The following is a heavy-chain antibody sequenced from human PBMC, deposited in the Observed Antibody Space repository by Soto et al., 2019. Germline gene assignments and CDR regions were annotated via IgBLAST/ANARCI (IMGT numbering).Heavy chain of an antibody. J-gene: IGHJ4*02. D-gene: IGHD5-12*01. CDR1: GGSISSSNW. CDR3: ARSGYDWAPVFDY. CDR2: IYHSGST. Sequence: SETLSLTCAVSGGSISSSNWWSWVRHPPGKGLEWIGEIYHSGSTNYNPSLKSRVTISVDKSKNQFSLKLSSVTAADTAVYYCARSGYDWAPVFDYWGQGTLVTVSS. V-gene: IGHV4-4*02.